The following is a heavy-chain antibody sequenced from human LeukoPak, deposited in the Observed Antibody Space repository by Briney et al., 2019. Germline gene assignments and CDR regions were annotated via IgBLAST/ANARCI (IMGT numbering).Heavy chain of an antibody. D-gene: IGHD2-21*02. J-gene: IGHJ6*02. CDR1: GITLSNYG. V-gene: IGHV3-23*01. CDR2: ISGSGGGT. CDR3: AKGSCGGDCYSDYYGMDV. Sequence: GGSLRLSCAVSGITLSNYGMSWVRQAPGKGLEWVAGISGSGGGTYYADSVKGRFTISRDNPKNTLYLQMNSLRAGDTAVYYCAKGSCGGDCYSDYYGMDVWGQGTTVTVSS.